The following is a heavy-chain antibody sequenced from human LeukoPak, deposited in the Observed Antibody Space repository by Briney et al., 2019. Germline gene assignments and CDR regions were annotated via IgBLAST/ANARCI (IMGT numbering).Heavy chain of an antibody. CDR1: VGSISSYY. CDR2: IYYSGST. V-gene: IGHV4-59*01. Sequence: KPSETLSLTCTVSVGSISSYYWSWIRKPPGKGLGWIGYIYYSGSTNYNPSLKSRVTISVDTSKNQFSLKLSSVTAADTAVYYCARVGSSWYGGDYYFDYWGQGTLVTVSS. D-gene: IGHD6-13*01. J-gene: IGHJ4*02. CDR3: ARVGSSWYGGDYYFDY.